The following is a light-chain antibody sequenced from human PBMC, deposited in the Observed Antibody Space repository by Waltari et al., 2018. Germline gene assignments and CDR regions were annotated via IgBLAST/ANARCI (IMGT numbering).Light chain of an antibody. J-gene: IGKJ1*01. Sequence: DIQMTHSPSTLSASVADRVTITCRASQSISSWLAWYQQKPGKAPKLLIYKASSLESGVPSRFSGSGSGTEFTLTISSLQPDDFATYYCQQYNSYWTFGQGTKVEIK. CDR2: KAS. V-gene: IGKV1-5*03. CDR1: QSISSW. CDR3: QQYNSYWT.